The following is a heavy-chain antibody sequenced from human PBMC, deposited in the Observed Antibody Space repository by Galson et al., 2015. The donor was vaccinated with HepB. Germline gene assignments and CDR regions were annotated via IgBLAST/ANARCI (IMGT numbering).Heavy chain of an antibody. CDR1: GFTVSSNY. Sequence: SLRLSCAASGFTVSSNYMSWVRQAPGKGLEWVSVIYSGGSTYYADSVKGRFTISRDNSKNTLYLQMNSLRAEDTAVYYCASELGDYYYGMDVWGQGTTVTVSS. CDR3: ASELGDYYYGMDV. V-gene: IGHV3-66*02. J-gene: IGHJ6*02. D-gene: IGHD1-7*01. CDR2: IYSGGST.